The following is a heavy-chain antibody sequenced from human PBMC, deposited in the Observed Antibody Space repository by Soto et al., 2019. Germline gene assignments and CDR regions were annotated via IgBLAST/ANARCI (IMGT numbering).Heavy chain of an antibody. CDR1: GFMFSSYA. Sequence: GGSLRLSCAASGFMFSSYAMSWGRQAPGKGLEWVSSISASGGTANLADSVEGRCTISRDNSKSTLYLQMNSLRDEDTAVYYCAKLTYPSDRTGYYSERVSGWIDSWGQGTLVTVSS. J-gene: IGHJ5*01. CDR2: ISASGGTA. D-gene: IGHD3-22*01. V-gene: IGHV3-23*01. CDR3: AKLTYPSDRTGYYSERVSGWIDS.